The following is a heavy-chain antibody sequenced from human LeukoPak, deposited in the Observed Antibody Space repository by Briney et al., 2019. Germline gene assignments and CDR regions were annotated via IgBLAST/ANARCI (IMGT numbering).Heavy chain of an antibody. CDR1: GFTFSDYA. D-gene: IGHD3-10*01. J-gene: IGHJ4*02. V-gene: IGHV3-23*01. Sequence: PGGSLRLSCASSGFTFSDYAMSWVGQAPGKGLEWVSAISDGVGTTYYAVSVRGRFTISRDNSKNRLYPQMNSLRGEDTAVYYCAKAFQRGVLITSQDWGQGTQVTVSS. CDR2: ISDGVGTT. CDR3: AKAFQRGVLITSQD.